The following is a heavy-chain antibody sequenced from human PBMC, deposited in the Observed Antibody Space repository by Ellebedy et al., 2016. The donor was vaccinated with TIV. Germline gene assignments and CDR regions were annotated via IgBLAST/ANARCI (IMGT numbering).Heavy chain of an antibody. CDR2: IIPIRGVE. CDR3: ARVYGAFNWFDP. CDR1: GGTFSSYA. D-gene: IGHD3-10*01. V-gene: IGHV1-69*04. Sequence: AASVKVSCKASGGTFSSYAISWVRQAPGQGLEWLGRIIPIRGVENYAHKFQGRFTISAERSTSTAYMELKSLRSEDTAVYYCARVYGAFNWFDPWGQGTLVTVSS. J-gene: IGHJ5*02.